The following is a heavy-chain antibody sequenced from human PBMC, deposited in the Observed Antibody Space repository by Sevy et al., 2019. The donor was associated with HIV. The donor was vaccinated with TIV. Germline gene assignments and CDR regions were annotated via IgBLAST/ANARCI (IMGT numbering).Heavy chain of an antibody. Sequence: ASVKVSCKASGYSFTNYIMYWVRQAPGQGLEWMGWVNTRTGDKKYSEKFQGRVSITRDTSASISHMDLRGLKSEDTAVYYCARDFCSGGSCYSAFVYWGQGTLVTVSS. CDR2: VNTRTGDK. D-gene: IGHD2-15*01. CDR1: GYSFTNYI. V-gene: IGHV1-3*04. J-gene: IGHJ4*02. CDR3: ARDFCSGGSCYSAFVY.